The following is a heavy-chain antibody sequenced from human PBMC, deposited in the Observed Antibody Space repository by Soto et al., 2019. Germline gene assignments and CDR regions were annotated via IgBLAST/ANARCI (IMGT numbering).Heavy chain of an antibody. CDR2: ISAYNGNT. V-gene: IGHV1-18*01. CDR1: GYTFTSYG. Sequence: ASVKVSCKASGYTFTSYGISWVRQAPGQGLEWMGWISAYNGNTNYAQKLQGRVTMTTDTSTSTAYMELRSLRSDDTAVYFWARVSEQLVPYDANWFDPWGQGTLVTVSS. D-gene: IGHD6-6*01. CDR3: ARVSEQLVPYDANWFDP. J-gene: IGHJ5*02.